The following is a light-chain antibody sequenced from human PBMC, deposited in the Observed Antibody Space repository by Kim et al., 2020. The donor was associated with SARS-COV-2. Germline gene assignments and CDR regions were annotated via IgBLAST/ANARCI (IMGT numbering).Light chain of an antibody. V-gene: IGKV3-20*01. CDR1: QGVSSSS. J-gene: IGKJ2*01. CDR3: HHYGSSPHT. Sequence: EIVLTQSPGTLSLSPGERATLSCRASQGVSSSSLAWHQQKPGQAPRLLIYGVSNRATGIPDRFSGSGSGTDFTLTISRLEPEDSAVYYCHHYGSSPHTFGQGTKLEI. CDR2: GVS.